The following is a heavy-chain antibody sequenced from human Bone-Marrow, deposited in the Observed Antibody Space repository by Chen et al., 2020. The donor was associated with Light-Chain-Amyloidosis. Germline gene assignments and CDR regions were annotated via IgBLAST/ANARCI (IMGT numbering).Heavy chain of an antibody. D-gene: IGHD3-9*01. Sequence: WVRQAPGKGLEWVSTISGSGGSRYYGDSVKGRLTISRDNSKNALFLQMNSLRAEDTAVYYCAKDISYDDILPGYPADAFDIWGQGTMGTVSS. V-gene: IGHV3-23*01. J-gene: IGHJ3*02. CDR3: AKDISYDDILPGYPADAFDI. CDR2: ISGSGGSR.